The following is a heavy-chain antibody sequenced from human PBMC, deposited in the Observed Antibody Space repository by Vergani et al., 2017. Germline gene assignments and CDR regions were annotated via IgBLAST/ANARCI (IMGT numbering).Heavy chain of an antibody. V-gene: IGHV3-33*01. CDR2: IWYDGSKK. CDR1: GFTFSTYG. Sequence: QVQLVGSGGGVVQPGRSLRLSCAASGFTFSTYGMHWVRQAPGKGLEWVAVIWYDGSKKYYGDSVKGRFTISRDNSKNTLYLQMNSLSAEDTAVYYCARDGDFWSAYFSSNNCFDPWGQGTLVTVSS. J-gene: IGHJ5*02. D-gene: IGHD3-3*01. CDR3: ARDGDFWSAYFSSNNCFDP.